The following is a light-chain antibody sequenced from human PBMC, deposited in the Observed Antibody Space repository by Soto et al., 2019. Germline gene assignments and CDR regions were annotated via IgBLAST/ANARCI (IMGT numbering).Light chain of an antibody. Sequence: QAVLTQSSSASASLGSSVNLTCTLSSGHSSYIIAWHQQQPGKAPRYLMKLEGSGSYNKGSGVPDRFSGSSSGADRYLIISNLQFEDEADYYCETWDSNIHWVFGGGTNVTVL. CDR1: SGHSSYI. V-gene: IGLV4-60*02. CDR2: LEGSGSY. CDR3: ETWDSNIHWV. J-gene: IGLJ3*02.